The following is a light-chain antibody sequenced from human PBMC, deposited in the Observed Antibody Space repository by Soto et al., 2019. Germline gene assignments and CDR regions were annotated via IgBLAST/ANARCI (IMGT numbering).Light chain of an antibody. CDR2: DAS. Sequence: EVVLTQSPATLSLSPGERATLSCRASQSVSSYLAWYQQKPGQAPRLLIYDASNRATGIPARFSGSGSGTDCILTISSLEPEDFAVYYCQQRSNWPPFTFGPGTKVDIK. CDR1: QSVSSY. J-gene: IGKJ3*01. CDR3: QQRSNWPPFT. V-gene: IGKV3-11*01.